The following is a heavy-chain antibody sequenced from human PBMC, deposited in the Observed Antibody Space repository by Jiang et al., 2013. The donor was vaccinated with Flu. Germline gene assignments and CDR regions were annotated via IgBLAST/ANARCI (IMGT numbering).Heavy chain of an antibody. D-gene: IGHD5-24*01. CDR3: ARLRDGSLDN. J-gene: IGHJ4*02. V-gene: IGHV5-10-1*01. Sequence: GAEVKKPGESLRISCRGSGYNFTGYWISWVRQMPEKGLEWMGRIDPSDSYTNYSPSFQGHVTISTDKSISTAYVQWSSLKASDTAIYYCARLRDGSLDNWGQGPWSPSP. CDR1: GYNFTGYW. CDR2: IDPSDSYT.